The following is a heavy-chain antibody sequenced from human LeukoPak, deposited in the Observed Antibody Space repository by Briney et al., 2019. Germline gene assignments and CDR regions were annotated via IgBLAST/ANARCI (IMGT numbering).Heavy chain of an antibody. V-gene: IGHV4-61*01. CDR1: GGSVSSGSYY. CDR3: ARGLRYFDWSSSFDY. Sequence: PSETLSLTCTVSGGSVSSGSYYWSWIRQPPGKGLEWIGYIYYSGSTNYNPSLKSRVTISVDTSKNQFSLKLGSVTAADTAVYYCARGLRYFDWSSSFDYWGQGTLVTVSS. CDR2: IYYSGST. D-gene: IGHD3-9*01. J-gene: IGHJ4*02.